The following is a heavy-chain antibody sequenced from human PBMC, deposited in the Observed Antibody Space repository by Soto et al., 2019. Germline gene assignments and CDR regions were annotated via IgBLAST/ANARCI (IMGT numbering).Heavy chain of an antibody. CDR1: GYTFTGYY. J-gene: IGHJ4*02. V-gene: IGHV1-2*04. CDR3: ARDHRAYYFDY. CDR2: INPNRGGT. Sequence: ASVKVSCKASGYTFTGYYMHWVRQAPGQGLEWMGWINPNRGGTNYAQKFQGWVTMTRDTSISTAYMELSRLRSDDTAVYYCARDHRAYYFDYWGQGTLVTVSS.